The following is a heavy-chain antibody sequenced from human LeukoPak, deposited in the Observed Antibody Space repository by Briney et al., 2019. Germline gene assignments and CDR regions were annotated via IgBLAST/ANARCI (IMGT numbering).Heavy chain of an antibody. CDR3: ARHGSNYVYMDV. V-gene: IGHV4-39*01. CDR2: IYYSGST. Sequence: PSETLSLTCTVSGGSISSSSYYWGWIRQPPGKGLEWIGSIYYSGSTYYNPSLKSRVTISVDTSKNQFSLKLSSVTAADTAVYYCARHGSNYVYMDVWGKGTTVTVSS. CDR1: GGSISSSSYY. D-gene: IGHD3-10*01. J-gene: IGHJ6*03.